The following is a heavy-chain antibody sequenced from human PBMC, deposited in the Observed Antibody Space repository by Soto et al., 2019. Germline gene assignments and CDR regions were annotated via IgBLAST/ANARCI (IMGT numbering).Heavy chain of an antibody. CDR2: ISYDGSNK. J-gene: IGHJ4*02. Sequence: RRLSCAASGFTFSSYAMHWVRQAPGKGLEWVAVISYDGSNKYYADSVKGRFTISRDNSKNTLYLQMNSLRAEDTAVYYCARGVPDYWGQGTLVTVSS. V-gene: IGHV3-30-3*01. D-gene: IGHD1-1*01. CDR3: ARGVPDY. CDR1: GFTFSSYA.